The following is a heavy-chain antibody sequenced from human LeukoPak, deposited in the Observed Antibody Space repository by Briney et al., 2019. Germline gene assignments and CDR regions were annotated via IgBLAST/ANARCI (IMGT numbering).Heavy chain of an antibody. D-gene: IGHD3-10*02. CDR3: ARDQMFGELLLDY. V-gene: IGHV1-8*03. CDR1: GYTFTSYD. Sequence: GASVKVSCKASGYTFTSYDINWVRQATGQGLEWMGWMNPNSGNTGYAQKFQGRVTITADKSTSTACMELSSLRSEDTAVYYCARDQMFGELLLDYWGQGTLVTVSS. CDR2: MNPNSGNT. J-gene: IGHJ4*02.